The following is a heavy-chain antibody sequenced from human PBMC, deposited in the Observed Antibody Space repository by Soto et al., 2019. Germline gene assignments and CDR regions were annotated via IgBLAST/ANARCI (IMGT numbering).Heavy chain of an antibody. V-gene: IGHV1-69*06. Sequence: QVVLLQSGAEVKEPGSSVRLSCQVSGSTFNNFAFSWVRQAPGQGPEWLGGIVVMSNAADYSQRFQDRVKITADTSTSTLYMELGSLTFDDTAVYYCARAIKRWEVNYYFDYWGQGTLVTVSS. CDR2: IVVMSNAA. CDR1: GSTFNNFA. D-gene: IGHD1-26*01. CDR3: ARAIKRWEVNYYFDY. J-gene: IGHJ4*02.